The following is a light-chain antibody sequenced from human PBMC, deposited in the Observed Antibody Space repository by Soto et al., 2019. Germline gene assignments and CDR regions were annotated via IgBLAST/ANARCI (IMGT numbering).Light chain of an antibody. V-gene: IGKV3-15*01. J-gene: IGKJ1*01. CDR3: QQYSNWPQT. Sequence: EIVMTQSPATLSASPRESATLSCRASQSVSINLAWYHQKPGQAPMLLIYDASTRASGITARFSGSGSGTEFTLTISRLQSEDFAVYYCQQYSNWPQTFGQGTRVEIK. CDR2: DAS. CDR1: QSVSIN.